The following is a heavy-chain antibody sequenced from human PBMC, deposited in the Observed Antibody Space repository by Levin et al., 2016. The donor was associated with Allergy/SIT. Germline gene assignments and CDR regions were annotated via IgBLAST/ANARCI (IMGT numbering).Heavy chain of an antibody. V-gene: IGHV1-2*04. CDR3: ARSYCSGGSCYFNYYYYGMDV. CDR1: GYTFTGYY. D-gene: IGHD2-15*01. J-gene: IGHJ6*02. Sequence: ASVKVSCKASGYTFTGYYMHWVRQAPGQGLEWMGWINPNSGGTNYAQKFQGWVTMTRDTSISTAYMELSRLRSDDTAVYYCARSYCSGGSCYFNYYYYGMDVWGQGTTVTVSS. CDR2: INPNSGGT.